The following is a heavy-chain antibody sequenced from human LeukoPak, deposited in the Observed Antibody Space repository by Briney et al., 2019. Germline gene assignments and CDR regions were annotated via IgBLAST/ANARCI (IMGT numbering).Heavy chain of an antibody. D-gene: IGHD5-12*01. CDR3: ARVGGGYATFDY. CDR1: GYSISSGYY. Sequence: SETLSLTCTVSGYSISSGYYWGWIRQPPGKGLEWIGYIYYSGSTNYNPSLKSRVTISVDTSKNQFSLKLSSVTAADTAVYYCARVGGGYATFDYWGQGTLVTVSS. CDR2: IYYSGST. V-gene: IGHV4-61*01. J-gene: IGHJ4*02.